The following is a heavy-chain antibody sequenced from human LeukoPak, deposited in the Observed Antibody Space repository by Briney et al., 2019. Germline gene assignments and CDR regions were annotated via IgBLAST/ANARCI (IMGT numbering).Heavy chain of an antibody. J-gene: IGHJ6*03. V-gene: IGHV4-39*07. CDR1: GGSISSSSYY. CDR2: IFYSGST. D-gene: IGHD6-13*01. Sequence: SETLSLTCTVSGGSISSSSYYWGWIRQPPGKGLEWIGYIFYSGSTYYNPSLKSRVTMSVDTSKNQFSLKLSSVTAADTAVYYCAGGVYSSSWSRGYYYYYYMDVWGKGTTVTISS. CDR3: AGGVYSSSWSRGYYYYYYMDV.